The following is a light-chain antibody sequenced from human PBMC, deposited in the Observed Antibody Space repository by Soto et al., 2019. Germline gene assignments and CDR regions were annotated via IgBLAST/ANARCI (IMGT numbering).Light chain of an antibody. Sequence: SYELTQPPSVSVSPGQTASITCSGDKLGDKYACWYQQKPGQSPVLVIYQDSKRPSGIPERFSGSNSGNTATLTIGGTQAMDEADYYCQAWGSSTYVFGTGTKLTV. V-gene: IGLV3-1*01. CDR3: QAWGSSTYV. CDR1: KLGDKY. J-gene: IGLJ1*01. CDR2: QDS.